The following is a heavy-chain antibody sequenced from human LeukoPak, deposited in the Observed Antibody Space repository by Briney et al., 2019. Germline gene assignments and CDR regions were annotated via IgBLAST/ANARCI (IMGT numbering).Heavy chain of an antibody. J-gene: IGHJ4*02. Sequence: ASVKVSCKASGYTFTSYGISWVRQAPGQGLEWMGWISAYNGNTNYAQKLQGRVTMTTDTSTSTAYMELRSLRSDDTAVYYCARAQKRQDSPWFDYWGQGTLVTVSS. CDR2: ISAYNGNT. CDR3: ARAQKRQDSPWFDY. D-gene: IGHD3-22*01. V-gene: IGHV1-18*01. CDR1: GYTFTSYG.